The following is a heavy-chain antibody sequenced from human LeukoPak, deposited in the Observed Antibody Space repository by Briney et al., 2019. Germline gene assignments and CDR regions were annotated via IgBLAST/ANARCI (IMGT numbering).Heavy chain of an antibody. V-gene: IGHV1-2*02. Sequence: RASVKVSCKAYGYTFIDHYIHWVRQAPGQGLEWMGWMSPKSGGTNSVQKFQGRLTLTRDTSISTAYMEVSRLKSDDTAVYYCARTNGGYEYNWGQGTRVIVSS. D-gene: IGHD5-12*01. CDR2: MSPKSGGT. J-gene: IGHJ4*02. CDR1: GYTFIDHY. CDR3: ARTNGGYEYN.